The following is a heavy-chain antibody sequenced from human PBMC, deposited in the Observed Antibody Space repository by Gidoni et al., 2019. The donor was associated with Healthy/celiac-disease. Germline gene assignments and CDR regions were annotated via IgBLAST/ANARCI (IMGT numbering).Heavy chain of an antibody. CDR3: ARGALASYGYYYDGMDV. V-gene: IGHV4-34*01. Sequence: QVHLQLWGAGLLKPSETLSLTCAVYGGSFSGYYWSWIRQPPGKGLEWIGESNHSGSTNYNTSHKGRVNISVDTSKNQFSLKLSSVTAADTAVYYCARGALASYGYYYDGMDVWGQGTTVTVSS. CDR2: SNHSGST. J-gene: IGHJ6*02. CDR1: GGSFSGYY. D-gene: IGHD5-18*01.